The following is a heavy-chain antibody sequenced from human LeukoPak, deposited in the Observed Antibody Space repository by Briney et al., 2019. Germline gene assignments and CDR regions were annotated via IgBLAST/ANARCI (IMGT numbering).Heavy chain of an antibody. D-gene: IGHD4-17*01. Sequence: SETLSFTCTVSGGSISSGSYYWSWLRPPAGQGLEWVRRIYTSGSTNYTPSLQSRITISVDTSKNPFSLKLSSVLGADTAVYYCARGVQGTTVTRSFYYYCYYMDVWGKGTTVTISS. J-gene: IGHJ6*03. CDR1: GGSISSGSYY. CDR2: IYTSGST. V-gene: IGHV4-61*02. CDR3: ARGVQGTTVTRSFYYYCYYMDV.